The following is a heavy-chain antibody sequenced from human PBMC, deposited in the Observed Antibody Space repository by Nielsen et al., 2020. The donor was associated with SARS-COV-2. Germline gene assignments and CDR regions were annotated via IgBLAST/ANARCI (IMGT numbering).Heavy chain of an antibody. J-gene: IGHJ6*02. CDR1: GFTFSSYG. CDR2: ISYDGSNK. Sequence: GGSLRLSCAASGFTFSSYGMHWVRQAPGKGLEWVAVISYDGSNKYYADSVKGRFTISRDNSKNTLYLQMNSLRAEDTAVYYCAKDGDYPGMDVWGQGTTVTVSS. CDR3: AKDGDYPGMDV. V-gene: IGHV3-30*18. D-gene: IGHD4-11*01.